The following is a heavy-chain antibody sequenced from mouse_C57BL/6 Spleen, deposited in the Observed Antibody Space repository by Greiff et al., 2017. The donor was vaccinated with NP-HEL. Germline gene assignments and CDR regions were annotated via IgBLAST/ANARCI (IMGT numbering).Heavy chain of an antibody. Sequence: EVQLQQSGPELVKPGASVKISCTASGYTFTDYYMNWVKQSPGKSLEWIGDINPNNGGTSYIQKFKGKATLTIDKSSSTAYMELRRLTSEDSAVCDCAGGDEYDVVDYWGQGTTLTVSS. CDR1: GYTFTDYY. J-gene: IGHJ2*01. CDR3: AGGDEYDVVDY. V-gene: IGHV1-26*01. D-gene: IGHD2-4*01. CDR2: INPNNGGT.